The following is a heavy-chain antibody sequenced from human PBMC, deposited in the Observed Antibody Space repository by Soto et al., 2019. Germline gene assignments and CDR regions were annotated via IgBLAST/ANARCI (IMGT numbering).Heavy chain of an antibody. CDR1: GGTFSSYA. CDR2: IIPIFGTA. J-gene: IGHJ6*02. V-gene: IGHV1-69*13. Sequence: ASVKVSCKASGGTFSSYAISWVRQAPGRGLEWMGGIIPIFGTANYAQKFQGRVTITADESTSTAYMELSSLRSEDTAVYYCARDQGITGTPYYYYYGMDVWGQGTTVTVSS. CDR3: ARDQGITGTPYYYYYGMDV. D-gene: IGHD1-7*01.